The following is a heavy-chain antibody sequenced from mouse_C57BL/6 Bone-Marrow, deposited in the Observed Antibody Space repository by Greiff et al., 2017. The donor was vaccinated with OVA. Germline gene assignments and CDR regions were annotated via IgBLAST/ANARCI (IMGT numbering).Heavy chain of an antibody. CDR1: GYTFTDYE. J-gene: IGHJ2*01. CDR3: TRLLLLRYVFDC. CDR2: IDPETGGT. V-gene: IGHV1-15*01. D-gene: IGHD1-1*01. Sequence: QVQLQQSGAELVRPGASVTLSCKASGYTFTDYEMHWVKQTPVHGLEWIGAIDPETGGTAYNQKFKGKAILTADKSSSTAYMELRSLTSEDSAVYYCTRLLLLRYVFDCWGQGTTLTVSS.